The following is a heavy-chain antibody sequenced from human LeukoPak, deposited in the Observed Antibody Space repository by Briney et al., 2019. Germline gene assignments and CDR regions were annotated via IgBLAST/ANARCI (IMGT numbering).Heavy chain of an antibody. CDR2: ISGSGGST. CDR1: GFTFSSYA. J-gene: IGHJ4*02. D-gene: IGHD2-15*01. CDR3: AKEVPSVVVVAATVDY. V-gene: IGHV3-23*01. Sequence: GGSLRLSCAASGFTFSSYAMSWVRQAPGKGLEWVSAISGSGGSTYYADSVKGRFTISRDNSKNTLYLQMNSLRAEDTAVHYCAKEVPSVVVVAATVDYWGQGTLVTVSS.